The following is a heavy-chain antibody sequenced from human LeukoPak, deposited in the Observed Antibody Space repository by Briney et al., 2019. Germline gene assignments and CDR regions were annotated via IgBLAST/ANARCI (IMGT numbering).Heavy chain of an antibody. CDR2: INYHSQPT. CDR3: ARDWDIVVVPAAGSIDY. Sequence: PGGSLRLSCTASGFTFSTFHMHWVRQAPGKGLEWVSYINYHSQPTYYADSVKGRFTISRDNAKNSLYLQMNSLRAEDTAVYYCARDWDIVVVPAAGSIDYWGQGTLVTVSS. J-gene: IGHJ4*02. CDR1: GFTFSTFH. D-gene: IGHD2-2*01. V-gene: IGHV3-48*04.